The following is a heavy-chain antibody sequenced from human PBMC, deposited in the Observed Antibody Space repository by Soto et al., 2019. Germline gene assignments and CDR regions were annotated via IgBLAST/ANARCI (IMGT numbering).Heavy chain of an antibody. CDR1: GFSVTTSGEG. CDR2: IYWDHDK. Sequence: QITLKESGPTLVKPTQTLTLTCTFSGFSVTTSGEGVGWIRQPPGKALEWLALIYWDHDKYYSPSLKSSLTIRSETITSQVVLRRAHIDPVETATYYCPHLYSYGPSCFYRYFVVWGQGSL. D-gene: IGHD3-22*01. V-gene: IGHV2-5*02. CDR3: PHLYSYGPSCFYRYFVV. J-gene: IGHJ4*02.